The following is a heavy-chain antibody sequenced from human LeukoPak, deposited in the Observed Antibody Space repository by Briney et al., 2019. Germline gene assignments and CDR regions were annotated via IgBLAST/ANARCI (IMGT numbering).Heavy chain of an antibody. CDR3: ATVVIDSSGFYSYFYN. V-gene: IGHV4-34*01. CDR2: INHSGST. D-gene: IGHD3-22*01. CDR1: GGSFSGYY. Sequence: SETLSLTCAVYGGSFSGYYWSWIRQPPGKGLEWIGEINHSGSTNYNPSLKSRVTISVDTSKNQFSLKLSSVTAADTAVYYCATVVIDSSGFYSYFYNWGQGTLVTVSS. J-gene: IGHJ4*02.